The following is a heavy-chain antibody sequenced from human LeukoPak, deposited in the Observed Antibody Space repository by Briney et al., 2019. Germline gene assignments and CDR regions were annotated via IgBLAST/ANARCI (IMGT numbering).Heavy chain of an antibody. V-gene: IGHV4-4*07. CDR1: GGSISSYY. J-gene: IGHJ6*03. CDR3: ARLGHTSYYYYYYYMDV. CDR2: IYTSGST. Sequence: PSETLSLTCTVSGGSISSYYWSWIRQPAGKGLEWIGRIYTSGSTNYNPSLKSRVTMSVDTSKNQFSLKLSSVTAADTAVYYCARLGHTSYYYYYYYMDVWGKGTTVTV.